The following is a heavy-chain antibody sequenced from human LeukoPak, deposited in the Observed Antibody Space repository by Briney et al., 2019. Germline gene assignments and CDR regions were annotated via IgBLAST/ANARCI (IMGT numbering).Heavy chain of an antibody. Sequence: PGGALRLSCAASGFTFSSYAMSWVRQAPGKGLEWVSAIIGSGDSTYYADSVKGRFTISRDNSKNTLYLQMNSLRAEDTAIYYCAKARHYGSGSYYINYYYYYMDVWGKGTTVTVSS. CDR1: GFTFSSYA. J-gene: IGHJ6*03. CDR2: IIGSGDST. V-gene: IGHV3-23*01. D-gene: IGHD3-10*01. CDR3: AKARHYGSGSYYINYYYYYMDV.